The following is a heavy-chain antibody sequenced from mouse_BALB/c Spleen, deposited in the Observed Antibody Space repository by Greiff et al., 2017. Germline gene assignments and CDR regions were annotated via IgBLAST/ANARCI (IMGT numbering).Heavy chain of an antibody. D-gene: IGHD2-4*01. CDR1: GFTFSSYG. Sequence: EVKLEESGGDLVKPGGSLKLSCAASGFTFSSYGMSWVRQTPDKRLEWVATISSGGSYTYYPDSVKGRFTISRDNAKNTLYLQMSSLKSEDTAMYYCASLIYYDYDGYAMDYWGQGTSVTVSS. J-gene: IGHJ4*01. CDR2: ISSGGSYT. V-gene: IGHV5-6*02. CDR3: ASLIYYDYDGYAMDY.